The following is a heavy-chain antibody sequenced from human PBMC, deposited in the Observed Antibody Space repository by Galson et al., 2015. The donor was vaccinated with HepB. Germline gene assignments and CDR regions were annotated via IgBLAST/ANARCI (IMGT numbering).Heavy chain of an antibody. CDR2: ISGGGGSI. D-gene: IGHD6-19*01. Sequence: SLRLSCAASGFTFSNYPVNWVRQAPGKGLEWVSGISGGGGSIYYADSVKGRFTISRDNSKNTLYLQMDSLRAEDTAVYYCAKEEVAVAGRFSYYYYGLDVWGQGTTVTVSS. CDR1: GFTFSNYP. CDR3: AKEEVAVAGRFSYYYYGLDV. J-gene: IGHJ6*02. V-gene: IGHV3-23*01.